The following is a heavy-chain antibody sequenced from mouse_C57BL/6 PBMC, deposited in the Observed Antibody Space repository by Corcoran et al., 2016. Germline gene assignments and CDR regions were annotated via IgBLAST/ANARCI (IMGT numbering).Heavy chain of an antibody. CDR3: ARLGSSYNGYAMDY. V-gene: IGHV1-12*01. CDR1: GYTFTSYN. Sequence: QAYLQQSGAELVRPGASVKMSCKASGYTFTSYNMHWVKQTPRQGLEWIGAIYPGNGDTSYNQKFKGKATLTVDKSSSTAYMQLSSLTSEDSAVYFCARLGSSYNGYAMDYWGQGTAVTVSS. D-gene: IGHD1-1*01. CDR2: IYPGNGDT. J-gene: IGHJ4*01.